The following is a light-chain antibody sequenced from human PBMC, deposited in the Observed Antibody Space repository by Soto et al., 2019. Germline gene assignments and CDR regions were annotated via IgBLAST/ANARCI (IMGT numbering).Light chain of an antibody. CDR1: QSVSSSY. Sequence: DIVLTQSPGTLSLSPGERATLSCRASQSVSSSYLAWYQQKPGQAPRLLIYGPSNRATGIPDRFSGSGSATDFTLTISRLEPENFAVYYCQQYDTSPLTFGRGTKVDIK. CDR2: GPS. V-gene: IGKV3-20*01. CDR3: QQYDTSPLT. J-gene: IGKJ4*01.